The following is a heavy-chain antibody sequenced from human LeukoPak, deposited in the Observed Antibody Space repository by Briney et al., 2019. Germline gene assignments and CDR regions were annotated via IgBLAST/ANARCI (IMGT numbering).Heavy chain of an antibody. D-gene: IGHD2-2*01. CDR3: ARVVVPAVSDYYMDV. J-gene: IGHJ6*03. CDR1: GYTFTSYG. Sequence: GASVKVSCKASGYTFTSYGISWVRQAPGQGLEWMGWISAYNGNTNYAQKLQGRVTMTTDTSTSTAYMELRSLRSDGTAVYYCARVVVPAVSDYYMDVWGKGTTVTVSS. V-gene: IGHV1-18*01. CDR2: ISAYNGNT.